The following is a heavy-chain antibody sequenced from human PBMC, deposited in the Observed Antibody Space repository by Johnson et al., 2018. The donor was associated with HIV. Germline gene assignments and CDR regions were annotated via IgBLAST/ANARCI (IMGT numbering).Heavy chain of an antibody. V-gene: IGHV3-53*01. Sequence: VQLVESGGGLIQSGGSLRLSCAASGFTVSRNYMSWVRQAPGKGLEWVSVIYSGGDTYYAESVKGRFTISRDNFKNTLYLQMNSLRADDTAVYYCAKEEGLAAAVTGEAFDIWGQGTMVTVSS. J-gene: IGHJ3*02. CDR2: IYSGGDT. CDR1: GFTVSRNY. D-gene: IGHD6-13*01. CDR3: AKEEGLAAAVTGEAFDI.